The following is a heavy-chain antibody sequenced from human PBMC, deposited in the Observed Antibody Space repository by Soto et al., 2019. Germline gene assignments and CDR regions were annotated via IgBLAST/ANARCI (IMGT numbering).Heavy chain of an antibody. J-gene: IGHJ6*02. CDR2: IYYSGST. Sequence: SETLSLTCTVSGGSISSYYWSWIRQPPGKGLEWIGYIYYSGSTNYNPSLKSRVTISVDTSKNQFSLKLSSVTAADTAVYYCARLYGSGSYYPYYYYNLDVWGQGSTVTVSS. D-gene: IGHD3-10*01. CDR3: ARLYGSGSYYPYYYYNLDV. CDR1: GGSISSYY. V-gene: IGHV4-59*01.